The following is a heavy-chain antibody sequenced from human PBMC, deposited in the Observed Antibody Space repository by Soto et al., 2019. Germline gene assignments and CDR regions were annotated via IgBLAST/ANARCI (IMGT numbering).Heavy chain of an antibody. CDR2: ISANGAFT. J-gene: IGHJ4*02. CDR3: AKSPRSAHEPPWDY. Sequence: EVQLLESGGGLVQPGGSLRLSCAATGFTFSSDALNWVRQTPGKGLEWVSGISANGAFTYYADSVKGRFTISRDNSKNTLSLQLNSLGAEDTGVYYCAKSPRSAHEPPWDYWGPGTQVTVSS. CDR1: GFTFSSDA. V-gene: IGHV3-23*01.